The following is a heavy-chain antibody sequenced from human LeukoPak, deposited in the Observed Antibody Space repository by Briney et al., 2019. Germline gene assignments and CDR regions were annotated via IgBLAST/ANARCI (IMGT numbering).Heavy chain of an antibody. CDR3: AALDYGSGSCYIALAY. Sequence: SVKVSCKASGFTFTSSAVQWVRQARGQRLEWIGWIVVGSGNTNYAQKFQERVTITRDMSTSTAYMALSSLRSEDTAVYHCAALDYGSGSCYIALAYWGQATLVTVSS. D-gene: IGHD3-10*01. CDR1: GFTFTSSA. CDR2: IVVGSGNT. V-gene: IGHV1-58*01. J-gene: IGHJ1*01.